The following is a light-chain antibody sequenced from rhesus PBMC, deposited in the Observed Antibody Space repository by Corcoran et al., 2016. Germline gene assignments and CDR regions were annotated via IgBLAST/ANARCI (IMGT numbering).Light chain of an antibody. V-gene: IGKV3-10*01. CDR2: GAS. CDR1: QSVSSY. Sequence: QVILTQSPGTLSLSPGERATLSCRASQSVSSYLAWYQQKPGQAPRLLIYGASSRATGVADRFRGSGSGTDFTLTISSLEPEDVGVDHCYQYSSGWTFGQGTKVEIK. J-gene: IGKJ1*01. CDR3: YQYSSGWT.